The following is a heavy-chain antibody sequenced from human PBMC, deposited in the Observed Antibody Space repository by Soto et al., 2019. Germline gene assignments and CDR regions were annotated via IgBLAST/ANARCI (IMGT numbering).Heavy chain of an antibody. CDR2: IDSDGNSK. J-gene: IGHJ4*02. V-gene: IGHV3-74*03. CDR3: VRDDVGVGIDY. Sequence: PGGSLRLSCAASGFTFSSYWMHWVRQVPGKGLVWVSHIDSDGNSKTYADSVKGRFTISRDNAKNTVYLQMNSLRAEDTAVYYCVRDDVGVGIDYWGQGTLVTVSS. D-gene: IGHD1-26*01. CDR1: GFTFSSYW.